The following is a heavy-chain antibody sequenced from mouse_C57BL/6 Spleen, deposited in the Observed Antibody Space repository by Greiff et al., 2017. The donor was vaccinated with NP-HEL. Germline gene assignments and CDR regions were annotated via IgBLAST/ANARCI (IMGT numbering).Heavy chain of an antibody. CDR2: IYPGDGDT. CDR3: ARGRDGYDGDAMDY. D-gene: IGHD2-2*01. CDR1: GYAFSSSW. V-gene: IGHV1-82*01. J-gene: IGHJ4*01. Sequence: VKLMESGPELVKPGASVKISCKASGYAFSSSWMNWVKQRPGKGLEWIGRIYPGDGDTNYIGKFKGKATLTADTSSSTAYMQLSSLTSEDSAVYFCARGRDGYDGDAMDYGGQGTSVTVSS.